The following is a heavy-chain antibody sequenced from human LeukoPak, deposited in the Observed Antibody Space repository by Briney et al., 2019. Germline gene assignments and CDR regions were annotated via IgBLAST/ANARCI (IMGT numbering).Heavy chain of an antibody. CDR3: TTETTVTTSNDY. Sequence: PGGSLRLSCAASGFTFSSYWMTWVRQAPGKGLEWVAFIRYDGSNKYYADSVKGRFTISRDNSKNTLYLQMNSLRAEDTAVYYCTTETTVTTSNDYWGQGTLVTVSS. J-gene: IGHJ4*02. D-gene: IGHD4-17*01. CDR2: IRYDGSNK. V-gene: IGHV3-30*02. CDR1: GFTFSSYW.